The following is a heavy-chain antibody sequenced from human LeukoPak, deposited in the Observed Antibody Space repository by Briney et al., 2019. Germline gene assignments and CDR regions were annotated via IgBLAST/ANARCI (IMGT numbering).Heavy chain of an antibody. V-gene: IGHV3-9*03. CDR3: AKENQPIWGFGAFDI. CDR2: ISWNSGSI. CDR1: GFTFDDYA. J-gene: IGHJ6*04. Sequence: QSGGSLRLSCAASGFTFDDYAMHWVRQAPGKGLEWVSGISWNSGSIGYADSVKGRFTISRDNAKNSLYLQMNSLRAEDMALYYCAKENQPIWGFGAFDIWGKGTTVTISS. D-gene: IGHD3-16*01.